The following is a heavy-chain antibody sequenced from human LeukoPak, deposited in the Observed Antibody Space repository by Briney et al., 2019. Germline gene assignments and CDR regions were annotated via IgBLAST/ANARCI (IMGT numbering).Heavy chain of an antibody. D-gene: IGHD5-12*01. CDR2: IYYSGST. Sequence: PSETLSLTCTVSGGSISSGDYYWSWIRQPPGKGLEWIGYIYYSGSTYYNPSLKSRVTISVDTSKNQFSLKLSSVTAADTAVYYCARVETGSGYENNWFDPWGQGTLVTVSS. CDR1: GGSISSGDYY. CDR3: ARVETGSGYENNWFDP. J-gene: IGHJ5*02. V-gene: IGHV4-30-4*08.